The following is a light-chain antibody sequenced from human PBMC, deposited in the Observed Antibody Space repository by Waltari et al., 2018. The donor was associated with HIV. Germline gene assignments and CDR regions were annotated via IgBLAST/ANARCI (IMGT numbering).Light chain of an antibody. Sequence: QSALTQPASVSGSPGQSITISCSGTSIDVGCYNHVTRYQQHPGKAPKLRIYEVSNRPSGVSKRFSGSKSGNTASLTISGLQAEDEADYYCSSYTSSSTLGFGGGTKLTVL. V-gene: IGLV2-14*01. CDR3: SSYTSSSTLG. J-gene: IGLJ3*02. CDR2: EVS. CDR1: SIDVGCYNH.